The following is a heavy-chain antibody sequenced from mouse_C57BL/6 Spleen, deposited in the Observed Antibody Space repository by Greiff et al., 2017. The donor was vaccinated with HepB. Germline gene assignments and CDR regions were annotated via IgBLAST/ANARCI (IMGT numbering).Heavy chain of an antibody. CDR1: GYTFTDYY. J-gene: IGHJ2*01. V-gene: IGHV1-19*01. CDR2: INPYNGGT. CDR3: AREENYYGSSYYFDY. Sequence: EVQLQQSGPVLVKPGASVKMSCKASGYTFTDYYMNWVKQSHGKSLEWIGVINPYNGGTSYNQKFKGKATLTVDKSSSTAYMELNSLTSEDSAVYYCAREENYYGSSYYFDYWGQGTTLTVSS. D-gene: IGHD1-1*01.